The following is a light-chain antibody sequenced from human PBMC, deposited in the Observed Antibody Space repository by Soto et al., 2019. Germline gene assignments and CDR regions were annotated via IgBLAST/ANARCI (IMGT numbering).Light chain of an antibody. CDR1: SSDVGAYDH. Sequence: QSALTQPASVSGSPGQSITISCTGTSSDVGAYDHVSWYQQHPGKAPKLMISEVSNRPSGVSDRFSGSKSGNTASLTISGLQAEDEADYYCSSYTSSNTLVFGTGTKLTVL. CDR3: SSYTSSNTLV. J-gene: IGLJ1*01. V-gene: IGLV2-14*01. CDR2: EVS.